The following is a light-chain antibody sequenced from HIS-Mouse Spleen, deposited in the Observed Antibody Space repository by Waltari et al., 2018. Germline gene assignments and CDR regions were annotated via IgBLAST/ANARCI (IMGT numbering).Light chain of an antibody. CDR1: ALPKQH. V-gene: IGLV3-25*03. J-gene: IGLJ2*01. CDR2: KDS. CDR3: QSADSSGTYSVV. Sequence: SYELTQPPSVSVSPGHTARITCSGDALPKQHAYCYQQKPGQAPGLVIYKDSERPSGIPERFSGSSSVTTVTLTISGVQAEDEADYYCQSADSSGTYSVVFGGGTKLTVL.